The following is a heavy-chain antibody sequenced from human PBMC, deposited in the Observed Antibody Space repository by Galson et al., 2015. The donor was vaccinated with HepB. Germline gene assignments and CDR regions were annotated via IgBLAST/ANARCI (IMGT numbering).Heavy chain of an antibody. Sequence: SLRLSCAAPTLTFHNYVMNWVRQAPGKGLEWVAGISDSGDSTYYIDSVKGRFTISRDNSKSTLYLHMKSLRAEDTALYYCAKVTQRMVHGYYYGMDGWGQGTTVTVSS. CDR2: ISDSGDST. V-gene: IGHV3-23*01. CDR3: AKVTQRMVHGYYYGMDG. CDR1: TLTFHNYV. J-gene: IGHJ6*02. D-gene: IGHD2-8*01.